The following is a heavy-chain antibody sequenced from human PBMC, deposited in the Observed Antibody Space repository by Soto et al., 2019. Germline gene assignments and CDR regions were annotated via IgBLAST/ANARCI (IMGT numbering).Heavy chain of an antibody. CDR3: ARGDSTDCSKGVCSFFCHRDMDV. J-gene: IGHJ6*02. CDR1: GYSFTDYH. Sequence: ASVKVSCKASGYSFTDYHIHWVRQAPGQGLEWLGRINPKSGGTSTAQKFQGWVTMTTDTSISTASMELTRLTSDDTAIYYCARGDSTDCSKGVCSFFCHRDMDVWGQGTTVTVS. D-gene: IGHD2-8*01. CDR2: INPKSGGT. V-gene: IGHV1-2*04.